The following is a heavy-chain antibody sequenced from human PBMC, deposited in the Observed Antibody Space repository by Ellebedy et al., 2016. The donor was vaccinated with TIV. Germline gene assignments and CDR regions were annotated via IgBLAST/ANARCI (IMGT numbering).Heavy chain of an antibody. CDR1: GFIFDNYA. V-gene: IGHV3-9*01. CDR3: AKTYQGALSYFDS. J-gene: IGHJ4*02. CDR2: ISWNSGTR. Sequence: SLKISXAASGFIFDNYAMHWVRQAPGKGLEWVSGISWNSGTRYYADSVKGRFTISRDNAENSLYLQMNSLRSENTALYFCAKTYQGALSYFDSWGQGTLVTVSS. D-gene: IGHD2/OR15-2a*01.